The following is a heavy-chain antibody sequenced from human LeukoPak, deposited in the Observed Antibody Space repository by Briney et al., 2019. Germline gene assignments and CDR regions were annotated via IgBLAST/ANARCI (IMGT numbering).Heavy chain of an antibody. J-gene: IGHJ2*01. CDR1: GFTFSSYD. CDR2: ISYDGNNK. Sequence: PGGSLRLSCAASGFTFSSYDMHWVRQAPGKGLEWVAVISYDGNNKYYADSVKGRFTISRDNSKKTLYLQMNSLRAEDTAVYYCARGGYNEEDWYFDLWGRGILVTVSS. V-gene: IGHV3-30-3*01. CDR3: ARGGYNEEDWYFDL. D-gene: IGHD5-24*01.